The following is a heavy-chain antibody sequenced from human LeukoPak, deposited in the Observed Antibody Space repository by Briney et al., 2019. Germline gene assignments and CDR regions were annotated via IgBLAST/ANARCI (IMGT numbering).Heavy chain of an antibody. Sequence: GGSLRLSCAASGFTFDDYAMHWVRQAPGGGLEWISLISGDGVTTYYVDSVKGRFTISRDNSKDSLYLQMNSLRTEDTALYYCAKDIPDVGLYFDLWGRGTLVTVSS. CDR1: GFTFDDYA. V-gene: IGHV3-43*02. CDR3: AKDIPDVGLYFDL. D-gene: IGHD2-2*03. J-gene: IGHJ2*01. CDR2: ISGDGVTT.